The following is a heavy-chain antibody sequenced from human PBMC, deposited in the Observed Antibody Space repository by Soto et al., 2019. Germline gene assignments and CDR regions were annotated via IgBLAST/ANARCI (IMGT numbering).Heavy chain of an antibody. CDR3: AKDRLLFGGHIDY. D-gene: IGHD2-15*01. J-gene: IGHJ4*02. Sequence: QVQLVESGGGVVQPGRSLRLSCAASGFTFSGYGMHWVRQAPGKGLEWVAIISFDGNNEYYTDSVKGRFTISRDNSKNTLYLQMNSLRPEDTGVYYCAKDRLLFGGHIDYWGQGTLVTVSS. CDR1: GFTFSGYG. V-gene: IGHV3-30*18. CDR2: ISFDGNNE.